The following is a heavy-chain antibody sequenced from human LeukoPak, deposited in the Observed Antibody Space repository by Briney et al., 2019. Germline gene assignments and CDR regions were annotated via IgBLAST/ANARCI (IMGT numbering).Heavy chain of an antibody. CDR2: IYSGGTT. J-gene: IGHJ2*01. Sequence: GGSLRLSCAVSGFTVSGNYMSWVRQAPGKVLEWVSLIYSGGTTYYADSVKGRFTISRDNSKNTLYLQMNSLRAEDTAVYYCAKDWSVAGRLGWYFDLWGRGTLVTVSS. CDR3: AKDWSVAGRLGWYFDL. CDR1: GFTVSGNY. V-gene: IGHV3-53*05. D-gene: IGHD6-19*01.